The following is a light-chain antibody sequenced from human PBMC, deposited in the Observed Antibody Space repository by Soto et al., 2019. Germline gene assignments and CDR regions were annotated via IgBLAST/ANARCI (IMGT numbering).Light chain of an antibody. Sequence: EILLSQSPGTLSLTPGERATLSCRAIQSVSSSYLAWYQQKPGQAPRLLIYDASNRATGIPARFSGSGSGTDFTLTISSLEPEDFAIYYCQQRSNWPPITFGQGTRLEI. CDR3: QQRSNWPPIT. CDR1: QSVSSSY. CDR2: DAS. V-gene: IGKV3D-20*02. J-gene: IGKJ5*01.